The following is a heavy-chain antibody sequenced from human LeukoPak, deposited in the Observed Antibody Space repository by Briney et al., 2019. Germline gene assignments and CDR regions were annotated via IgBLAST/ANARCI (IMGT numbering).Heavy chain of an antibody. CDR1: GGSISSSNW. Sequence: PSGTLSLTCAVSGGSISSSNWWSWVRQPPGKGLEWIGEIYHSGSTNYNPSLKSRVTISVDKSKNQFSLKLSSVTAADTAVYYCARDLRRRVTAIGYGPREYYYYMDVWGKGTTVTISS. V-gene: IGHV4-4*02. D-gene: IGHD2-21*02. CDR3: ARDLRRRVTAIGYGPREYYYYMDV. CDR2: IYHSGST. J-gene: IGHJ6*03.